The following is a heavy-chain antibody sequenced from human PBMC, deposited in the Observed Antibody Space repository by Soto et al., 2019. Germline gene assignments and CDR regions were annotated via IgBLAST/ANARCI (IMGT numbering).Heavy chain of an antibody. V-gene: IGHV4-34*01. CDR3: ASRGYYYGSGSYYKAFDY. Sequence: SETLSLTCAVYCGSFSGYYWSWIRQPPGKGLEWIGEINHSGSTNYNPSLKSRVTISVDTSKNQFSLKLSSVTAADTAVYYCASRGYYYGSGSYYKAFDYWGQGTRVTVSS. CDR1: CGSFSGYY. J-gene: IGHJ4*02. D-gene: IGHD3-10*01. CDR2: INHSGST.